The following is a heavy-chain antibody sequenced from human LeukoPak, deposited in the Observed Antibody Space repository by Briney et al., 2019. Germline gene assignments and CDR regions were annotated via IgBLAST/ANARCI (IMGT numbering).Heavy chain of an antibody. CDR3: ARGVVVVPAAIHYYYYGMDV. V-gene: IGHV1-69*01. J-gene: IGHJ6*04. CDR2: IIPIFGTA. Sequence: SVKVSCKASGGTFSSYAISWVRQAPGQGLEWMGGIIPIFGTANYAQKFQGRVTITADESTSAAYMELSSLRSEDTAVYYCARGVVVVPAAIHYYYYGMDVWGKGTTVTVSS. CDR1: GGTFSSYA. D-gene: IGHD2-2*01.